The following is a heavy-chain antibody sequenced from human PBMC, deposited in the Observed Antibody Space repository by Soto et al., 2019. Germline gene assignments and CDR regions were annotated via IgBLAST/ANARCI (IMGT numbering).Heavy chain of an antibody. CDR1: GFTFSSYG. Sequence: GGSLRLSCAASGFTFSSYGMHWVRQAPGKGLEWVAVIWYDGSNKYYADSVKGRFTISRDNSKNTLYLQMNSLRAEDTAVYYCAREVGLTGKAGMDVWGQGTTVTVSS. J-gene: IGHJ6*02. D-gene: IGHD2-2*01. CDR2: IWYDGSNK. CDR3: AREVGLTGKAGMDV. V-gene: IGHV3-33*01.